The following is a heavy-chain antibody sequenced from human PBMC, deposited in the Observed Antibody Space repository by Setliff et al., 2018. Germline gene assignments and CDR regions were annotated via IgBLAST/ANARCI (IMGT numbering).Heavy chain of an antibody. V-gene: IGHV1-18*01. CDR3: ARVESMVRGKNILRHFDY. Sequence: ASVKVSCKASGYTFSNYGVTWVRQASGQGLEWMGWVTVYNGNTKYAQNLQGRLTLTTDISTSTAYMELGSLTTDDTAVYYCARVESMVRGKNILRHFDYWGQGIQVTVSS. D-gene: IGHD3-10*01. CDR2: VTVYNGNT. J-gene: IGHJ4*02. CDR1: GYTFSNYG.